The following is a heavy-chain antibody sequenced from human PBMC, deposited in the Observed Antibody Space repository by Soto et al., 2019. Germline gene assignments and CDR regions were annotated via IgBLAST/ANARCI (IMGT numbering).Heavy chain of an antibody. V-gene: IGHV3-48*04. J-gene: IGHJ4*02. Sequence: GGSLRLSCAASGFTFSSYSTNWVRQAPGKGLEWVSYISSSSSTIYYADSVKGRFTISRDNAKNSLYLQMNSLRAEDTAVYYCAREKEPYYYGSGSYFDYWGQGTLVTVSS. CDR3: AREKEPYYYGSGSYFDY. CDR1: GFTFSSYS. D-gene: IGHD3-10*01. CDR2: ISSSSSTI.